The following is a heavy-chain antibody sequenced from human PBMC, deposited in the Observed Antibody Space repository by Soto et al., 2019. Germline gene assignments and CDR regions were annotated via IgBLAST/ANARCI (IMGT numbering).Heavy chain of an antibody. CDR2: IHYSGNT. V-gene: IGHV4-39*01. Sequence: PSETLSLTCTVSGDSISSNTYSWGWIRQPPGKGLECIGTIHYSGNTYYNPSLNSRVTISVDTSKNQFSLKLSSVTAADTAVYYCSRLTSGYHAIFDYCGQGTLVPVS. CDR1: GDSISSNTYS. J-gene: IGHJ4*02. CDR3: SRLTSGYHAIFDY. D-gene: IGHD3-3*01.